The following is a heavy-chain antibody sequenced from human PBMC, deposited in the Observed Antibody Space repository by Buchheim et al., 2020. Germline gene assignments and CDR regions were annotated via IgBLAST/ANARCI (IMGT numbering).Heavy chain of an antibody. V-gene: IGHV4-4*07. CDR1: GGSIKRYY. CDR3: SREVKTAIPDY. J-gene: IGHJ4*02. D-gene: IGHD2-21*02. Sequence: QVHLQESGPGLVKPSETLSLTCNVSGGSIKRYYWSWIRQAAGKGLELVGRIYSSGNANYSPSIRSRVTMSVDKSKNQVFLRLTSVTAAYTAMYVCSREVKTAIPDYWGQG. CDR2: IYSSGNA.